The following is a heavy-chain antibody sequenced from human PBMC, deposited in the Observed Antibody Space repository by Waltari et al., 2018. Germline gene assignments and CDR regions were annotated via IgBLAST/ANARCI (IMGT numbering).Heavy chain of an antibody. CDR2: IYYSGSN. Sequence: QVQLQESGPGLVKPSETLSLTCTVSGGSISSYYWSWIRQPPGKGLEWIGYIYYSGSNNYNPSLKSRGTISVDTSKNQFSLKLSSVTAADTAVYYCARGNNWNYYFDYWGQGTLVTVSS. CDR3: ARGNNWNYYFDY. CDR1: GGSISSYY. J-gene: IGHJ4*02. D-gene: IGHD1-7*01. V-gene: IGHV4-59*01.